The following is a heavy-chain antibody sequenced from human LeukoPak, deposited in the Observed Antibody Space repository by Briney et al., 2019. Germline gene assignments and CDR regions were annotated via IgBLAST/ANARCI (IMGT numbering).Heavy chain of an antibody. CDR1: GGTFSSYA. V-gene: IGHV1-69*05. CDR3: AMVDVRITMVRGVIAKANYYYMDV. CDR2: IIPIFGTA. D-gene: IGHD3-10*01. J-gene: IGHJ6*03. Sequence: SVKVSCKASGGTFSSYAISWVRRAPGQGLEWMGGIIPIFGTANYAQKFQGRVTITTDESTSTAYMELSSLRSEDTAVYYCAMVDVRITMVRGVIAKANYYYMDVWGKGTTVTVSS.